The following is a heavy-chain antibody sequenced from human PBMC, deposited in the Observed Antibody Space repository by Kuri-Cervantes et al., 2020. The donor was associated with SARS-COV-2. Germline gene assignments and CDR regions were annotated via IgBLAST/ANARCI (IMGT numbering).Heavy chain of an antibody. CDR1: GGTFSSYA. V-gene: IGHV1-2*02. CDR2: INPNSGGT. CDR3: ARVDWATPRGPFDM. Sequence: ASVKVSCKASGGTFSSYAISWVRQAPGQGLEWMGWINPNSGGTNYAQKFQGRVTMSRDTSTSTASMELSRLTSDDTAIYYCARVDWATPRGPFDMWGQGTLVTVSS. D-gene: IGHD3/OR15-3a*01. J-gene: IGHJ3*02.